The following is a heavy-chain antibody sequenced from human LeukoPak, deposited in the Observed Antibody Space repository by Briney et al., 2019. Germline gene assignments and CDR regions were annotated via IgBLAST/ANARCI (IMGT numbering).Heavy chain of an antibody. V-gene: IGHV3-74*01. CDR1: GFTFSDCW. CDR3: ARGASSGNLKDAFDI. CDR2: ITTDGSST. D-gene: IGHD3-22*01. J-gene: IGHJ3*02. Sequence: GGSLRLSCAASGFTFSDCWMHWVRQRPGEGLEYVSRITTDGSSTTYADSVKGRFTVSRDNANNTLYLQMSSLRAEDTAVYYCARGASSGNLKDAFDIWGQGTMVTVAS.